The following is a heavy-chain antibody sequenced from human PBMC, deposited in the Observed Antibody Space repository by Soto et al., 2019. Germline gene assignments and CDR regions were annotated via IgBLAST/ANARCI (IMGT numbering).Heavy chain of an antibody. CDR2: ISSNGGST. CDR3: ARAGGQAVAGWPSSNYYYYYMDV. CDR1: GFTFSSYA. Sequence: EVQLVESGGGLVQPGGSLRLSCAASGFTFSSYAMHWVRQAPGKGLEYVSAISSNGGSTYYANSVKGRFTISRDNSKNTLYIQMGSLRAEDMAVYYCARAGGQAVAGWPSSNYYYYYMDVWGKGTTVTVSS. V-gene: IGHV3-64*01. J-gene: IGHJ6*03. D-gene: IGHD6-19*01.